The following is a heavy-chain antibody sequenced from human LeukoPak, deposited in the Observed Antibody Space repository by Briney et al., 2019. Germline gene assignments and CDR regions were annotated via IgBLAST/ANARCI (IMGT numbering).Heavy chain of an antibody. Sequence: GGSLRLSCAASGFIFSSDAMSWVRQAPGKGLEWVSAISHSGGTTYYADSVKGRFTISRDNSKNTLYLQMNSLRADDTAVYYCAKDYGTSYWGQGTLVTVSS. D-gene: IGHD3-10*01. J-gene: IGHJ4*02. CDR1: GFIFSSDA. CDR2: ISHSGGTT. CDR3: AKDYGTSY. V-gene: IGHV3-23*01.